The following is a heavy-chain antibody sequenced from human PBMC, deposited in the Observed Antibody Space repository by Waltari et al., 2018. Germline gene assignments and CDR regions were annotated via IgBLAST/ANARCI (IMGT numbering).Heavy chain of an antibody. CDR1: GGSFSGYY. V-gene: IGHV4-34*01. CDR3: ARGRRREYYYDSSGDYWNY. J-gene: IGHJ4*02. Sequence: QVQLQQWGAGLLKPSETLSLTCAVYGGSFSGYYWSWIRQPPGKGLEWIGEINHSGSTNYNPTLKSRVTISVDTSKNQVSLKLSSVTAADTAVYYCARGRRREYYYDSSGDYWNYWGQGTLVTVSS. D-gene: IGHD3-22*01. CDR2: INHSGST.